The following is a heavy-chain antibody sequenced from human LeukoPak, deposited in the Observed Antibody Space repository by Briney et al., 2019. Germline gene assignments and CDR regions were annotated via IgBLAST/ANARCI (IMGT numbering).Heavy chain of an antibody. CDR2: ISSSSSSI. J-gene: IGHJ4*02. Sequence: GGSLRLSCAASGFTFSSYSMNWVRQAPGKGPEWVSRISSSSSSIFYTDSVKGRFTISTDNAKNSLSLQMNSLRAEDTAVYYCARDRVSRLLPFDYWGQGTLVTVSS. CDR1: GFTFSSYS. V-gene: IGHV3-21*01. D-gene: IGHD6-25*01. CDR3: ARDRVSRLLPFDY.